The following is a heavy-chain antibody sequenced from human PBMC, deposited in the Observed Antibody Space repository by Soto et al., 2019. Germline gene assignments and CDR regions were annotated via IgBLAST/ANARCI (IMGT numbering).Heavy chain of an antibody. CDR3: ARHVEYSYGYGRDY. J-gene: IGHJ4*02. D-gene: IGHD5-18*01. Sequence: QVQLVQSGAEVKKPGSSVKVSCKASGGTFSSYTISWVRQAPGQGLEWMGRIIPILGIANYAQKFQGRVTITADKSTSTAYMELSSLRSEDTAVYYCARHVEYSYGYGRDYWGQGTLVTVSS. CDR2: IIPILGIA. V-gene: IGHV1-69*02. CDR1: GGTFSSYT.